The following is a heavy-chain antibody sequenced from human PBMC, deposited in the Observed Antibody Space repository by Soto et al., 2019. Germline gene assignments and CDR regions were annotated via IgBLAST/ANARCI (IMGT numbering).Heavy chain of an antibody. V-gene: IGHV4-31*03. CDR2: IYYSGST. D-gene: IGHD1-26*01. CDR3: ARWVGATSFDY. CDR1: GGSISSGGYY. J-gene: IGHJ4*02. Sequence: QVQLQESGPGLVKPSQTLSLTCTVSGGSISSGGYYWSWIRQHPGKGLEWIGYIYYSGSTYYNPSLKXRXTXSXXTSRNQFSLKLSSVTAADTAVYYCARWVGATSFDYWGQGTLVTVSS.